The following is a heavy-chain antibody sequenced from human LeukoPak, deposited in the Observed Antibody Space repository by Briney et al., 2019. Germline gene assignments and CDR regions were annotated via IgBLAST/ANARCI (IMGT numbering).Heavy chain of an antibody. CDR2: INAGNGNT. Sequence: XXXGXRREXVGWINAGNGNTKYSQKFQGRVTITRDTSASTAYMELSSLRSEDTAVYYCASWGYSYGYGFDYWGQGTLVTVSS. J-gene: IGHJ4*02. V-gene: IGHV1-3*01. D-gene: IGHD5-18*01. CDR3: ASWGYSYGYGFDY.